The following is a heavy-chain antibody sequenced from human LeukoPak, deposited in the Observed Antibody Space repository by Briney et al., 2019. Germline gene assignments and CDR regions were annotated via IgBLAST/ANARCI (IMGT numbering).Heavy chain of an antibody. D-gene: IGHD2/OR15-2a*01. CDR2: IYRGGST. V-gene: IGHV3-66*01. CDR3: ARSMEASSYYYGMDV. CDR1: GFTVSSNY. J-gene: IGHJ6*02. Sequence: GGSLRLSCAASGFTVSSNYMSWVRQAPGKGLEWVSVIYRGGSTDYADSVKGRFTISRDNSKNTLYLQMNSLRAEDTAVYYCARSMEASSYYYGMDVWGQGTTVTVCS.